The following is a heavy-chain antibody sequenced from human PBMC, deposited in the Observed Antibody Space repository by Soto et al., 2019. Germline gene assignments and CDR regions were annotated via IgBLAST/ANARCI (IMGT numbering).Heavy chain of an antibody. CDR1: GTSVSRDGYY. V-gene: IGHV4-31*02. CDR3: ARDLRLDN. Sequence: QVQLQESGPGLVKPSQTLSLTCTVSGTSVSRDGYYWSWIRQRPGKGLEWTGYIYNSGSTYYNPALKSRVTISVDTSKNQVSLTMDFVTAADTAVYYCARDLRLDNWCQGTLVTVSS. J-gene: IGHJ4*02. CDR2: IYNSGST.